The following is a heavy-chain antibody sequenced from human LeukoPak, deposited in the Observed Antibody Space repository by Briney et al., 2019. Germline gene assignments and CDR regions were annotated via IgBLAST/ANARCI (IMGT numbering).Heavy chain of an antibody. Sequence: ASVKVSCKASGYTFTSYGISWVRQAPGQGLEWMGWISTYKGNTNYAQKLQGRVTMTTDTSTSTVYMELRSLGSDDTAMYYCARDRTTRDGAFDIWGQGTMVTVSS. D-gene: IGHD5-24*01. CDR2: ISTYKGNT. CDR3: ARDRTTRDGAFDI. V-gene: IGHV1-18*01. CDR1: GYTFTSYG. J-gene: IGHJ3*02.